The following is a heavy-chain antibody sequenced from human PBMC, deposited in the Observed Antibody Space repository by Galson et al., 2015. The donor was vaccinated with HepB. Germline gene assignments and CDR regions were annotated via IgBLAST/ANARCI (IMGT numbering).Heavy chain of an antibody. J-gene: IGHJ6*02. CDR1: GFTFSSYA. Sequence: SLRLSCAASGFTFSSYAMSWVRQAPGKGLEWVSAISGSGGSTYYADSVKGRFTISRDNSKNTLYLQMNSLRAEDTAVYYCAKVPTNRLQYYYYGMDVWGQGTTVTVPS. V-gene: IGHV3-23*01. CDR2: ISGSGGST. D-gene: IGHD1-14*01. CDR3: AKVPTNRLQYYYYGMDV.